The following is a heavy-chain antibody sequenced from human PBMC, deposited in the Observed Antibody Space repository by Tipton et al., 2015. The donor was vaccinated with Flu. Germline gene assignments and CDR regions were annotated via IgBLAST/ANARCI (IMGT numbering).Heavy chain of an antibody. V-gene: IGHV4-39*02. Sequence: TLSPTCTVSSGSIRSTNYFCAWIRQPPGKRLELIGSIYPSGTTYYNPSLKSRVTISVDTSKSHFSLKLRSVTAADTAVYYCARLSYYDVDLKNFYFDYWGQGALVTVSS. J-gene: IGHJ4*02. CDR3: ARLSYYDVDLKNFYFDY. CDR1: SGSIRSTNYF. D-gene: IGHD3-10*02. CDR2: IYPSGTT.